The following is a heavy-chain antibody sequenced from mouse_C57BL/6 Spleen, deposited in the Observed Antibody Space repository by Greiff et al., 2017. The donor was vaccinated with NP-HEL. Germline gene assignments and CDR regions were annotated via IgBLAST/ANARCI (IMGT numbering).Heavy chain of an antibody. CDR2: ISYDGSN. J-gene: IGHJ4*01. CDR1: GYSITSGYY. Sequence: VQLQQSGPGLVKPSQSLSLTCSVTGYSITSGYYWNWIRQFPGNKLEWMGYISYDGSNNYNPSLKNRISITRDTSKNQFFLKLNSVTTEDTATYYCARVDGSSYDYAMDYWGQGTSVTVSS. CDR3: ARVDGSSYDYAMDY. V-gene: IGHV3-6*01. D-gene: IGHD1-1*01.